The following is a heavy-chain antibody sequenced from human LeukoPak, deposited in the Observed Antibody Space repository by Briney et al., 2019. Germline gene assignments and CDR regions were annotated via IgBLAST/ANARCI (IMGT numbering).Heavy chain of an antibody. CDR3: AKDKGREGDY. CDR1: GFPSSNYG. D-gene: IGHD1-26*01. J-gene: IGHJ4*02. CDR2: ISSDGSDK. Sequence: GGSLRLSCAASGFPSSNYGMHWVRQAPGKGLEWVAVISSDGSDKYYADSVKGRFTISRDNSKNTLYLQMNSLRAEDTAVYYCAKDKGREGDYWGQGNLVTVSS. V-gene: IGHV3-30*18.